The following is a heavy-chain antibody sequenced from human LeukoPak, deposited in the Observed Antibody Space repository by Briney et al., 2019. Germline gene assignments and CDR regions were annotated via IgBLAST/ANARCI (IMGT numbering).Heavy chain of an antibody. J-gene: IGHJ4*02. CDR3: AKDIGQATGIFDY. D-gene: IGHD1-26*01. CDR1: GFTFDDYT. V-gene: IGHV3-9*03. Sequence: PGRSLRLSCAASGFTFDDYTMHWVRQAPGKGLEWVSGISWNSGSIGYADSVKGRFTISRDNAKNSLYLQMNSLRAEDMALYYCAKDIGQATGIFDYWGQGTLVTVSS. CDR2: ISWNSGSI.